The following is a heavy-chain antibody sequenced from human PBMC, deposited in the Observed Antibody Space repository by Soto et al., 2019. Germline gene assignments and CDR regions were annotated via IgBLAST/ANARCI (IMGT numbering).Heavy chain of an antibody. V-gene: IGHV5-51*01. CDR2: IYPGDSDT. D-gene: IGHD3-16*01. J-gene: IGHJ6*02. CDR3: AKRIGGIVQYGLDV. Sequence: GESLKISCKGSGYSFTSYWIGWVRQMPGKGLEWMGIIYPGDSDTRYSPSFQGQVTISRDNSKNTLYLQMDSLRVDDTAVYYCAKRIGGIVQYGLDVWGQGTTVTVSS. CDR1: GYSFTSYW.